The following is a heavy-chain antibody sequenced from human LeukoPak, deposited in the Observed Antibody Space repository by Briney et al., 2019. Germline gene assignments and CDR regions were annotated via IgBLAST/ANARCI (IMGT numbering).Heavy chain of an antibody. CDR1: GFTFSIYS. J-gene: IGHJ3*02. CDR2: ISGSSSTI. V-gene: IGHV3-48*02. CDR3: ASRPYNDAFDI. Sequence: GGSLRLSCVASGFTFSIYSMTWVRQAPGKGLEWVSFISGSSSTIYYADPVKGRFTISRDNAKNSLYLQMSSLRDEDTAVYYCASRPYNDAFDIWGQGTMVTVSS. D-gene: IGHD3-10*01.